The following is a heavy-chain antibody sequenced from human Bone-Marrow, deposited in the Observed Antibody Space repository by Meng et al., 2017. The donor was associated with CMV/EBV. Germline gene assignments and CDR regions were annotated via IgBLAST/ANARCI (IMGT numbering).Heavy chain of an antibody. J-gene: IGHJ4*02. CDR3: ARPIPGIAAAGSQNY. CDR2: ISSSSSYI. Sequence: LSLTCAASGFTFSSYSMNWVRQAPGKGLEWVSSISSSSSYIYYADSVKGRFTISRDNAKNSLYLQMNSLRAEDTAVYYCARPIPGIAAAGSQNYWGQGTLVTVSS. V-gene: IGHV3-21*01. D-gene: IGHD6-13*01. CDR1: GFTFSSYS.